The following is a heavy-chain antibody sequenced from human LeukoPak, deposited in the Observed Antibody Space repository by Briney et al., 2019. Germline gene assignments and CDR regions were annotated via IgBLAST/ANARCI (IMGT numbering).Heavy chain of an antibody. Sequence: GGSLRLSCVASGLTFSNQWMSWLRQAPGKGLDCVATINEDGSGKYYADSVKGRFTISRDNAKNSVYLQMNSLRVEDTAVYYCARGGGHYWGQGILVSVSA. D-gene: IGHD2-21*01. V-gene: IGHV3-7*04. CDR3: ARGGGHY. CDR1: GLTFSNQW. CDR2: INEDGSGK. J-gene: IGHJ4*02.